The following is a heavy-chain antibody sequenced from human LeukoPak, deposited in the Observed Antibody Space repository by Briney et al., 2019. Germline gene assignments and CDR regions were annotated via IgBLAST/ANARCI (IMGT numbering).Heavy chain of an antibody. CDR1: GFTFRSDG. Sequence: GGSLRLSCAASGFTFRSDGMHWVRQAPGKGLEWVTFIGYDGSDKYYADSVKGRFTISRDNSKNTLYLQMNSLRAEDTALYYCAKDTPDIWGQGTMVTVSS. V-gene: IGHV3-30*02. CDR3: AKDTPDI. CDR2: IGYDGSDK. J-gene: IGHJ3*02.